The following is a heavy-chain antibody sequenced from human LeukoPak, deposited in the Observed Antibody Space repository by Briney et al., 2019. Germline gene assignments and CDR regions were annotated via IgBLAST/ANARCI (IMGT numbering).Heavy chain of an antibody. CDR3: ARDRSTGSYFFFDY. Sequence: GGSLRLSCLASGFTFYTFGMYWARQAPGKRLEWVAVIWHDGSNKYYTDSVKGRFTISRDNSKNTLYLQMNSLRAEDTAVYYCARDRSTGSYFFFDYWGQGVLVTVSS. D-gene: IGHD6-19*01. J-gene: IGHJ4*02. CDR1: GFTFYTFG. CDR2: IWHDGSNK. V-gene: IGHV3-33*07.